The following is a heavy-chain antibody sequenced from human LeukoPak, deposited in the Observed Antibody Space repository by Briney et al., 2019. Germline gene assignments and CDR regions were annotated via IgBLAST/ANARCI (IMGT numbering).Heavy chain of an antibody. D-gene: IGHD2/OR15-2a*01. CDR3: AGAFYPSNAFDI. CDR1: GFTFDDYT. CDR2: ISWDGGST. J-gene: IGHJ3*02. Sequence: GSLRLSCAASGFTFDDYTMHWVRQAPGKGLEWVSLISWDGGSTYYADSVKGRFTISRDNSKNSLYLQMNSLRAEDTAVYYCAGAFYPSNAFDIWGQGTMVTVSS. V-gene: IGHV3-43*01.